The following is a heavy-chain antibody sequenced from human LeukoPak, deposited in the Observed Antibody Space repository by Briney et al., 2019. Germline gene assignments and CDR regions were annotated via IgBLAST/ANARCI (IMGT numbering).Heavy chain of an antibody. J-gene: IGHJ6*03. V-gene: IGHV3-30*02. CDR1: GFTFSSYG. Sequence: GGSLRLSCAASGFTFSSYGMHWVRQAPGKGLEWVAFIRYDGSNIYYADSVKGRFTISRDNSKNTLYLQMNSLRAEDTAVYYCAKETFYDFWSGSTGGYMDVWGKGTTVTVSS. CDR2: IRYDGSNI. CDR3: AKETFYDFWSGSTGGYMDV. D-gene: IGHD3-3*01.